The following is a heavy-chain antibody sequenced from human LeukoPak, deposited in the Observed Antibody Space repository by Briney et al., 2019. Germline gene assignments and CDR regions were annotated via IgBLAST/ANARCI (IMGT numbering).Heavy chain of an antibody. CDR1: GFTFSSYS. CDR2: ISPGRSTI. D-gene: IGHD2-2*01. J-gene: IGHJ6*02. V-gene: IGHV3-48*02. CDR3: AREGSRRYYYYSLDV. Sequence: GGSLRLSCAASGFTFSSYSMNWVRQAPGKGLDWVSYISPGRSTIYYADSVKGRFTISRDNAMNSLYLRMNILRDEDTAVYYCAREGSRRYYYYSLDVWGQGTTVTVSS.